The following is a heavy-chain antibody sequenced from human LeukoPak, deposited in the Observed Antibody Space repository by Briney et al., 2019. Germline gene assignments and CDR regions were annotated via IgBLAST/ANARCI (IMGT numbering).Heavy chain of an antibody. J-gene: IGHJ4*02. V-gene: IGHV3-7*01. CDR3: ARDRYSSSWSPPGTSGYYFDY. CDR1: GFTFSSYW. CDR2: IKQDGSEK. Sequence: GGSLRLPCAASGFTFSSYWMSWVRQAPGKGLEWVANIKQDGSEKYYVDSVKGRFTISRDNAKNSLYLQMNSLRAEDTAVYYCARDRYSSSWSPPGTSGYYFDYWGQGTLVTVSS. D-gene: IGHD6-13*01.